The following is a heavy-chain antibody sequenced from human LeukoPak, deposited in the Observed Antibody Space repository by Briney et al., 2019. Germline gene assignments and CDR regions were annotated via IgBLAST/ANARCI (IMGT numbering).Heavy chain of an antibody. CDR3: AREVPYYYDSSGTFDY. V-gene: IGHV4-30-4*01. J-gene: IGHJ4*02. Sequence: PSETLSLTCTVSGGSISSGDYYWSWIRQPPGKSLEWIGYIYYSGSTYYNPSLKSRVTISVDTSKNQFSLKLSSVTAADTAVYYCAREVPYYYDSSGTFDYWGQGTLVTVSS. D-gene: IGHD3-22*01. CDR1: GGSISSGDYY. CDR2: IYYSGST.